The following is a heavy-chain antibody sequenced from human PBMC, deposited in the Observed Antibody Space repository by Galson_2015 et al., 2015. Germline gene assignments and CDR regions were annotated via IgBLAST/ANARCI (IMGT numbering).Heavy chain of an antibody. V-gene: IGHV3-33*01. CDR3: ARDLGSGYGDRPVY. CDR2: IWFDGSNK. CDR1: GFPFSSYG. D-gene: IGHD4-17*01. Sequence: SLRLSCAASGFPFSSYGMHWVRQAPGKGLEWVAVIWFDGSNKYYADSVKGRLTISRDNSENTLWLQMDSLRTDDTAVYYCARDLGSGYGDRPVYWGQGTLVTV. J-gene: IGHJ4*02.